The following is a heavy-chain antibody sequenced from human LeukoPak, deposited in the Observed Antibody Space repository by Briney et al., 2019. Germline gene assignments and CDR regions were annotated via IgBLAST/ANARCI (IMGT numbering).Heavy chain of an antibody. CDR1: GFTFNNYW. CDR3: ATYRHLGY. Sequence: PGGSLRLSCAVSGFTFNNYWMSWVRQAPGKGLEWVANIKHDGSEKYYVDSVKGRFTISRDNARNSLYMQMNSLGAEDTAVYYCATYRHLGYWGQGTLVTVSP. J-gene: IGHJ4*02. V-gene: IGHV3-7*01. D-gene: IGHD3-16*02. CDR2: IKHDGSEK.